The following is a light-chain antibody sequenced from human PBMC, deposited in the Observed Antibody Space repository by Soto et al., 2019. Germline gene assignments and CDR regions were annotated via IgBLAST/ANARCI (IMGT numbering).Light chain of an antibody. CDR2: KAS. CDR1: QSINDW. J-gene: IGKJ1*01. Sequence: DIQMTQSPSTLSASVGDRVTITCRASQSINDWLAWYQQKPGKAPKLLMYKASSLQSGVPSRFSGSGSGTEFTLTISSLQPDDFGAYYCQQYKSYSLTFGQGTKVDIK. V-gene: IGKV1-5*03. CDR3: QQYKSYSLT.